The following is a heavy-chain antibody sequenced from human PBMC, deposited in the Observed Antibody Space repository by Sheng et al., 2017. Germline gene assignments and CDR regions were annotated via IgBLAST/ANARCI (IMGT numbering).Heavy chain of an antibody. CDR1: GFTVSTKD. CDR3: ARLGSRAFDI. J-gene: IGHJ3*02. CDR2: IYSGGST. V-gene: IGHV3-53*02. Sequence: EVQLVETGGGLIQPGGSLRVSCAASGFTVSTKDLSWVRQAPGKGLEWVSVIYSGGSTYYADSVKGRFTISRDNSKNTLYLQMNSLRVEDTAVYYCARLGSRAFDIWAKGQWSPSLQ. D-gene: IGHD7-27*01.